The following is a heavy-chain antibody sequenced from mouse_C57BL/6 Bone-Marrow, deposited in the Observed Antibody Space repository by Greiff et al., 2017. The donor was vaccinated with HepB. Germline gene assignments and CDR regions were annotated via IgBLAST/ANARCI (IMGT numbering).Heavy chain of an antibody. CDR1: GYTFTSYW. CDR2: IDPSDSYT. V-gene: IGHV1-59*01. CDR3: EKDGWLLGYYFDC. J-gene: IGHJ2*01. Sequence: QVQLQQPGAELVRPGTSVKLSCKASGYTFTSYWMHWVKQRPGQGLEWIGVIDPSDSYTNYNQKFKGKATLTVDTSSSTAYMQLSILTSEDSAVYYGEKDGWLLGYYFDCWGKGTTLTVAS. D-gene: IGHD2-3*01.